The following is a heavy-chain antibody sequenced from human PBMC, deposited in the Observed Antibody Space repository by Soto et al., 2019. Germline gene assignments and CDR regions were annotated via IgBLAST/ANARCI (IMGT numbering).Heavy chain of an antibody. CDR1: GFTRSDYF. D-gene: IGHD1-1*01. CDR3: ARIQLALYAFDI. Sequence: QVQLVESGGGMVKPGGSLRLSCAASGFTRSDYFMAWVRQSPRQGLEWVSSSSSSGGYITYADSVRGRFTISRDNDKSALYLQMNSLRAEYTAVYYCARIQLALYAFDICGQGEMVTFSS. V-gene: IGHV3-11*06. J-gene: IGHJ3*02. CDR2: SSSSGGYI.